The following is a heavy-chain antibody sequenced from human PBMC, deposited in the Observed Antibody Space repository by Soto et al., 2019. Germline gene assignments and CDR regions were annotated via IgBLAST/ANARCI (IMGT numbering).Heavy chain of an antibody. CDR1: GGSFSGYY. J-gene: IGHJ3*02. D-gene: IGHD3-16*01. CDR3: ARQGDTDAFDI. V-gene: IGHV4-34*01. Sequence: SETLSLTCAVYGGSFSGYYWSWIRQPPGKGLEWIGEINHSGSTNYNPSLKSRVTISLDTSKNQFSLKLSSVTAADTAVYYCARQGDTDAFDIWGQGTMVTVSS. CDR2: INHSGST.